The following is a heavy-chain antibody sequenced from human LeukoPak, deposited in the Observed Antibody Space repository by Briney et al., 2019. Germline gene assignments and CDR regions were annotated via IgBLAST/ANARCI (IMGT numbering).Heavy chain of an antibody. J-gene: IGHJ6*03. Sequence: QPGGSLSLSCAASGFTFSNYAMNWVRQAPGKGLEWVSGISGSGGNTYYADSVKGQFTISRDNSKNTLYLQMNSLRAEDTAVYYCAKENPYYYYIDVWGKGTTVTVSS. CDR3: AKENPYYYYIDV. CDR1: GFTFSNYA. CDR2: ISGSGGNT. V-gene: IGHV3-23*01.